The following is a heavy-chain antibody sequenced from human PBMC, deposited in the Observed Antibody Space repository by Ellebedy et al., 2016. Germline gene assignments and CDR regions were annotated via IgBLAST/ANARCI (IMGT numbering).Heavy chain of an antibody. CDR2: INTDGSET. CDR3: ARVCSEALYDFWSGYLAKDYYYYYYMDV. V-gene: IGHV3-7*01. J-gene: IGHJ6*03. CDR1: GFTFSNTW. D-gene: IGHD3-3*01. Sequence: GESLKISXTASGFTFSNTWMSWVRQAPGRGPEWVANINTDGSETNYADSVKGRFTISRDNAKNSLYLQMNSLRAEDTAVYYCARVCSEALYDFWSGYLAKDYYYYYYMDVWGKGTTVTVSS.